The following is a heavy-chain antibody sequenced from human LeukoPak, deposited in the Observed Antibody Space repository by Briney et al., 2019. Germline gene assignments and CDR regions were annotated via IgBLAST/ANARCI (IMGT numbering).Heavy chain of an antibody. CDR3: AKALKYYYDSSGYYSDAFDI. Sequence: GGSLRLSCAASGFTFDDYAMHWVRQAPGKGLESVSGISWNSGSIGYADSVKGRFTISRDNAKNSLYLQMNSLRAEDMALYYCAKALKYYYDSSGYYSDAFDIWGQGTMVTVSS. D-gene: IGHD3-22*01. V-gene: IGHV3-9*03. CDR1: GFTFDDYA. CDR2: ISWNSGSI. J-gene: IGHJ3*02.